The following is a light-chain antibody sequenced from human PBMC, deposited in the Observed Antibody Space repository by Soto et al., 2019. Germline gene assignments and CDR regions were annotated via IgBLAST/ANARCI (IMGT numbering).Light chain of an antibody. CDR3: AAWDDSLNGPV. CDR1: SSNIGSNT. V-gene: IGLV1-44*01. CDR2: SNN. Sequence: QAVVTQPPSASGTPGQRVTISCSGSSSNIGSNTVNWYQQLPGTPPKLLIYSNNQRPSGVPDRFSGSKSGTSASLAISGLQSEDEADYYCAAWDDSLNGPVFGGGTQLTVL. J-gene: IGLJ3*02.